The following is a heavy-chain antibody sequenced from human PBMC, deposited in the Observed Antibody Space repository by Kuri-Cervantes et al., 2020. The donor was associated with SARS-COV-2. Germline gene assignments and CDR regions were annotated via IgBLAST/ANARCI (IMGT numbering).Heavy chain of an antibody. CDR3: ARGVIVVVPAAIPEYFDY. J-gene: IGHJ4*02. D-gene: IGHD2-2*02. CDR2: IHYTGST. V-gene: IGHV4-61*08. CDR1: GGSISSGDYY. Sequence: GSLRLSCTVSGGSISSGDYYWSWIRQPPGKGLEWLGYIHYTGSTNYSPSLQSRVTISVNTSKKQFSLRLNSVTAADTAVYYCARGVIVVVPAAIPEYFDYWGQGTLVTVSS.